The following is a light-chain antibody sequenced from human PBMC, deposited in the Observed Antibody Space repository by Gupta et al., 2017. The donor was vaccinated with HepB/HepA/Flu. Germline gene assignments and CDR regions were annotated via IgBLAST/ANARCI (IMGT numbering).Light chain of an antibody. CDR2: DVS. Sequence: QSALTQPASVSGSPGQSITISCTGTSSDVGGYNYVSWYQQQPGKAPKLMMYDVSNRPSEVSNRFSGSKSGNTASLTSSGLQAEDEADYYCSSYTSSSTWVFGGGTKLTVL. CDR1: SSDVGGYNY. CDR3: SSYTSSSTWV. J-gene: IGLJ3*02. V-gene: IGLV2-14*01.